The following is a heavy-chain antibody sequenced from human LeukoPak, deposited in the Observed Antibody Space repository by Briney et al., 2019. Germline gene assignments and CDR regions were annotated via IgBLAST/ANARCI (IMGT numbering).Heavy chain of an antibody. V-gene: IGHV4-59*01. J-gene: IGHJ4*02. Sequence: SETLSLTCTVSGGSISSYYWSWIRQPPGKGLEWIGYIYYSGSTNYNPSLKSRVTISVDTSKNQFSLKLSSVTAADTAVYHCARSDGYSLDYWGQGTLVTVSS. CDR3: ARSDGYSLDY. D-gene: IGHD5-24*01. CDR2: IYYSGST. CDR1: GGSISSYY.